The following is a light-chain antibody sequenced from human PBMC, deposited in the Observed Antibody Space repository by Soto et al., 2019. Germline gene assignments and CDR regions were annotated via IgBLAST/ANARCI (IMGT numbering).Light chain of an antibody. CDR3: QQYYSTPLT. CDR1: QSVLFTSNNKNY. J-gene: IGKJ4*01. V-gene: IGKV4-1*01. Sequence: DIVMTQSPDSLAVSLGERATINCKSSQSVLFTSNNKNYLAWYQQKPGQPPKLLIYWASTRESGVPDRFSGSGSGTDFTLTISSLQAEDVAVYYCQQYYSTPLTFGGGTKLDIK. CDR2: WAS.